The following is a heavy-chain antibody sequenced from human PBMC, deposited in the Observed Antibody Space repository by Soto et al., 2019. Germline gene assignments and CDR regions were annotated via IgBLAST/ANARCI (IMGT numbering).Heavy chain of an antibody. Sequence: PGGSLRLSCAASGFTVSSNYMSWVRQAPGKGLEWVSVIYSGGSTYYADSVKGRFTISRDNSKNTLYLQMNSLRAEDTAVYYCARGPRHNWNDAAFDIWGQGTMVTVSS. CDR1: GFTVSSNY. CDR3: ARGPRHNWNDAAFDI. J-gene: IGHJ3*02. D-gene: IGHD1-1*01. V-gene: IGHV3-66*01. CDR2: IYSGGST.